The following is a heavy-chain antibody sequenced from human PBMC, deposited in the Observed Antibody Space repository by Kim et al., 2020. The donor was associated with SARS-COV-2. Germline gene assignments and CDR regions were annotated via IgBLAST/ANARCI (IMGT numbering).Heavy chain of an antibody. CDR1: GYTFTSYA. CDR2: INTNTGNP. J-gene: IGHJ4*02. CDR3: ARDIGGEQWLQYYFDY. Sequence: ASVKVSCKASGYTFTSYAMNWVRQAPGQGLEWMGWINTNTGNPTYAQGFTGRFVFSLDTSVSTAYLQISSLKAEDTAVYYCARDIGGEQWLQYYFDYWGQGTLVTVSS. D-gene: IGHD6-19*01. V-gene: IGHV7-4-1*02.